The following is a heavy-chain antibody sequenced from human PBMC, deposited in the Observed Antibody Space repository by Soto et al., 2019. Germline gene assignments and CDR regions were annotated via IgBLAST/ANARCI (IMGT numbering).Heavy chain of an antibody. V-gene: IGHV1-69*08. CDR2: IIPILGIA. Sequence: QVQLVQSGAEVKKPGSSVKVSCKASGGTFSSYTISWVRQAPGQGLEWMGRIIPILGIANYAQKFQGRVTITADNSTSTAYMELSSLRSEDTAVYYCARELVATTYYFDYWGQGTLVTVSS. CDR3: ARELVATTYYFDY. J-gene: IGHJ4*02. CDR1: GGTFSSYT. D-gene: IGHD5-12*01.